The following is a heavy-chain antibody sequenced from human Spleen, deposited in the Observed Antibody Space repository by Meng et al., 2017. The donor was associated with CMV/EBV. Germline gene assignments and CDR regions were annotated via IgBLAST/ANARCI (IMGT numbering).Heavy chain of an antibody. J-gene: IGHJ4*02. D-gene: IGHD3-10*01. V-gene: IGHV4-39*01. Sequence: SETLSLTCTVSGGSISTTAYYWGWIRQPPGKGLEWIGSIYYSGTTYYNTSPRSRVTISVDTSKNQFSLKLSSVTAADTAVYYCARPEGFGEGWPVDYWGQGTLVTVSS. CDR2: IYYSGTT. CDR3: ARPEGFGEGWPVDY. CDR1: GGSISTTAYY.